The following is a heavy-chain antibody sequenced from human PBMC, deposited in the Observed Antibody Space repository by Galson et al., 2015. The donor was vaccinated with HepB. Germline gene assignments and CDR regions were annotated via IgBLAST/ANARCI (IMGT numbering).Heavy chain of an antibody. CDR2: ISSSSSYI. CDR3: ARDGIPHDHSRSPLHY. Sequence: SLRLSCAASGFTFSSYSMNWVRQAPGKGLEWVSSISSSSSYIYYADSVKGRFTISRDNAKNSLYLQMNSLRAEDTAVYYCARDGIPHDHSRSPLHYWGQGTLVTVSS. CDR1: GFTFSSYS. V-gene: IGHV3-21*01. D-gene: IGHD3-22*01. J-gene: IGHJ4*02.